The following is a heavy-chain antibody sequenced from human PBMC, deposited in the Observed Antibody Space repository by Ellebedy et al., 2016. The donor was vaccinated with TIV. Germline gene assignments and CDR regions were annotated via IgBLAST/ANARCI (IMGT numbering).Heavy chain of an antibody. J-gene: IGHJ6*02. D-gene: IGHD3-10*01. CDR2: INTDGSST. CDR1: EFTFSNYW. V-gene: IGHV3-74*01. Sequence: PGGSLRLSCVASEFTFSNYWMHWVRQAPGKGLVWVSRINTDGSSTSYADSVRSRFTISRDNAKNTLYLQMNSLRAEDTAVYYCVRDSFIMSRGAMMTNYYYYGWDVWGQGTTVTVSS. CDR3: VRDSFIMSRGAMMTNYYYYGWDV.